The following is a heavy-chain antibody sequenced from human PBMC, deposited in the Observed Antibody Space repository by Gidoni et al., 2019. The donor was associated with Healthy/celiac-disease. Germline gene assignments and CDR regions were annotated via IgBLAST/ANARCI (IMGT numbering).Heavy chain of an antibody. CDR2: ISWNSGSI. V-gene: IGHV3-9*01. J-gene: IGHJ4*02. CDR1: GFTFDDYA. Sequence: EVQLVESGGGLVQPGRSLRLSCAASGFTFDDYAMHWVRQAPGKGLEWVSGISWNSGSIGYADSVKGRFTISRDNAKNSLYLQMNSLRAEDTALYYCAKALGYSYGSSFDYWGQGTLVTVSS. D-gene: IGHD5-18*01. CDR3: AKALGYSYGSSFDY.